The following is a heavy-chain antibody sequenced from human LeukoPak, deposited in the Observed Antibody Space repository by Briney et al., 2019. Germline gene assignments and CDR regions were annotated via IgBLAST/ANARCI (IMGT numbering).Heavy chain of an antibody. CDR2: INHSGST. Sequence: SETLSLTCAVYGGSFSGYYWSWIRQPPGKGLEWIGEINHSGSTNYNPSLKSRVTISVDTSKNQFSLKLSSVTAADTAVYYCARLMGGYDFWSGYYDYWGQGTLVTVSS. CDR3: ARLMGGYDFWSGYYDY. D-gene: IGHD3-3*01. CDR1: GGSFSGYY. J-gene: IGHJ4*02. V-gene: IGHV4-34*01.